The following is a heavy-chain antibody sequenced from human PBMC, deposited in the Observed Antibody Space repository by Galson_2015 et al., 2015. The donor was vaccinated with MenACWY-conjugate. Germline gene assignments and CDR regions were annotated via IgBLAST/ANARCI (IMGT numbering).Heavy chain of an antibody. D-gene: IGHD2/OR15-2a*01. CDR2: ISPDGTST. CDR3: TRDRKGLIASAPSNWFDP. Sequence: SLRLSCAASGFTFSSHFMHWVRLAPGKGLVWVSRISPDGTSTTYADSVKGRFTISRDNAKNTLILQMNSLRVEDTAVYYCTRDRKGLIASAPSNWFDPWGQGTLVTVSS. J-gene: IGHJ5*02. V-gene: IGHV3-74*01. CDR1: GFTFSSHF.